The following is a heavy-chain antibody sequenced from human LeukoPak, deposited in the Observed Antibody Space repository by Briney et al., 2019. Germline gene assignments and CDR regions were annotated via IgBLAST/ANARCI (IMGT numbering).Heavy chain of an antibody. V-gene: IGHV3-23*01. J-gene: IGHJ4*02. Sequence: GGSLRLSCEASGFTFSSYAMNWVRQAPGKGLEWVSAISGRSASSFYADSVKGRFTISRDNSKSTLFLQMNILRAEDTALYYCTKGGSGWYERKYYFDYRGRGTLVTVSS. CDR3: TKGGSGWYERKYYFDY. CDR1: GFTFSSYA. D-gene: IGHD6-19*01. CDR2: ISGRSASS.